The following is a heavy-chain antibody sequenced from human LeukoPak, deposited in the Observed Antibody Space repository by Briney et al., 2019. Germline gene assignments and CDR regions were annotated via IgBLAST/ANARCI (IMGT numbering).Heavy chain of an antibody. V-gene: IGHV3-53*01. D-gene: IGHD2-21*01. CDR2: IYSGGTT. CDR1: GLSVSSSY. J-gene: IGHJ4*02. Sequence: GGSLRLSCAASGLSVSSSYMSWVRQAPGKGLEWVSVIYSGGTTLYTDSVKGRFTISRDNAKNSLFLQMISLRVEDTAVYYCASQPAVIDLDLWGQGILVTVSS. CDR3: ASQPAVIDLDL.